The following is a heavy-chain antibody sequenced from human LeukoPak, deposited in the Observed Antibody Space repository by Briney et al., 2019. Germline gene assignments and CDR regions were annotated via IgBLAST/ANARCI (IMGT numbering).Heavy chain of an antibody. Sequence: ASVKVSCKASGYSFSTHWMHWVRQAPGQGLEWMGIINPSGGFTSYAQKLQGRVTVTRDMSTSTVYMELSNLRSEDTAVYYCARDKWLTTTHYFDYWGQGTLVTVSS. D-gene: IGHD4-11*01. CDR3: ARDKWLTTTHYFDY. J-gene: IGHJ4*02. CDR1: GYSFSTHW. V-gene: IGHV1-46*01. CDR2: INPSGGFT.